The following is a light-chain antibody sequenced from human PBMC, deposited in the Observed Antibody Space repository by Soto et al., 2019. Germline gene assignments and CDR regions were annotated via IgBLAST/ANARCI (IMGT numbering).Light chain of an antibody. CDR3: SSYISSNTPYV. V-gene: IGLV2-14*01. J-gene: IGLJ1*01. CDR2: DVS. CDR1: ISDVGDYYY. Sequence: SVLTQPAAVSGSPGQSITIFCTGTISDVGDYYYVSWYQQHPGKAPKVLIYDVSDRPSGVSDRFSGSKSGNTASLTISGLQAEDEADYYCSSYISSNTPYVFGTGTKVTVL.